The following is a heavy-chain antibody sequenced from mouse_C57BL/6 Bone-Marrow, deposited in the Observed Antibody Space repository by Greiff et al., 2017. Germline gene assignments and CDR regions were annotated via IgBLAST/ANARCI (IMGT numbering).Heavy chain of an antibody. CDR2: IYPRSGNT. CDR1: GYTFTSYG. D-gene: IGHD2-3*01. V-gene: IGHV1-81*01. Sequence: QVQLKESGAELARPGASVKLSCKASGYTFTSYGISWVKQRTGQGLEWIGEIYPRSGNTYYNEKFKGKATLTADKSSSTAYMELRSLTSEDSAVYFCARTWLLREYYAMDYWGQGTSVTVSS. CDR3: ARTWLLREYYAMDY. J-gene: IGHJ4*01.